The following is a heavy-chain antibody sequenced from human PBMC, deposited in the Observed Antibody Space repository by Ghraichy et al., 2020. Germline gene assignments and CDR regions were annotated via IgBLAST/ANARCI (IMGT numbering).Heavy chain of an antibody. CDR2: IWFDGTNK. Sequence: GALRLSCVASGFTFSSYGMHWVRQAPGKGLEWVAVIWFDGTNKYYGDSVKGRFTISRDNSKKTLHLQMSSLRAEDTAVYYCARWGRNSYGYEFDHWGQGTLVTVSS. V-gene: IGHV3-33*01. D-gene: IGHD5-18*01. J-gene: IGHJ4*02. CDR3: ARWGRNSYGYEFDH. CDR1: GFTFSSYG.